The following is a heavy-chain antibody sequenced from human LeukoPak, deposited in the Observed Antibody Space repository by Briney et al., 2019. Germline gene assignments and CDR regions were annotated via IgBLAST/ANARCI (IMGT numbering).Heavy chain of an antibody. CDR1: GYTFPGYY. V-gene: IGHV1-2*02. J-gene: IGHJ4*02. CDR3: ATGRNEEQQLIQGYPYDY. CDR2: INPNNGGT. Sequence: GASVKVSCKASGYTFPGYYVHWVRQAPGQGLEWMGWINPNNGGTNYAQKFQGRVTMTRDTSITTAYMELSRLRSDDTAVYYCATGRNEEQQLIQGYPYDYWGQGTLVTVSS. D-gene: IGHD4-11*01.